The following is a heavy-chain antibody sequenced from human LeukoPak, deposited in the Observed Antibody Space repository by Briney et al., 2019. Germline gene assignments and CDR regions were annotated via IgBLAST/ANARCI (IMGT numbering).Heavy chain of an antibody. Sequence: PGGSLRLSCATSGFTFTNYAMNWVRQAPGKGLEWVSAISGSGGSTYYADSVKGRFTISRDNSKNTLYLQMNSLRAEDTAVYYCAKSLGAMPGWGQGTLVTVSS. V-gene: IGHV3-23*01. J-gene: IGHJ4*02. CDR3: AKSLGAMPG. D-gene: IGHD2-2*01. CDR2: ISGSGGST. CDR1: GFTFTNYA.